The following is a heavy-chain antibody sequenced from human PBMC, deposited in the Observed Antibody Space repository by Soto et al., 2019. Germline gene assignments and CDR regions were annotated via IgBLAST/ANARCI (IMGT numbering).Heavy chain of an antibody. D-gene: IGHD2-8*01. CDR2: IYWNEDK. V-gene: IGHV2-5*01. CDR3: VHTVMVHTITGGHHFDY. CDR1: AFSLSTNGVG. Sequence: GSGPTLVNPTQTLTLTCTFSAFSLSTNGVGVGWIRQPPGKPLEWLAVIYWNEDKRYSRSLKSRLSITKDTSKNQVVLTMTPMDPVDTATYYCVHTVMVHTITGGHHFDYWGPGILVTVSS. J-gene: IGHJ4*02.